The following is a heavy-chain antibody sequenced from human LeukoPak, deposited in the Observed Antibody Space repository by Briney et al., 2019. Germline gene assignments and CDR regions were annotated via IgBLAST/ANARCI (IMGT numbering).Heavy chain of an antibody. Sequence: ASVKVSCKASGYTFTSYYMHWVRQAPGQGLEWMGIINPSGGSTSYAQKFQGRVTMTRDTSTSTVYMELSSLRSEDTAVYYCARDLRNLRYSSGWYNPHEFGYWGQGTLVTVSS. D-gene: IGHD6-19*01. CDR2: INPSGGST. V-gene: IGHV1-46*01. CDR3: ARDLRNLRYSSGWYNPHEFGY. J-gene: IGHJ4*02. CDR1: GYTFTSYY.